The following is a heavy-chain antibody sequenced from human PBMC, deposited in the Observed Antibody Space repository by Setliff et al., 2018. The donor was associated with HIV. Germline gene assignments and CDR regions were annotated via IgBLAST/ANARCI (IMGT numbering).Heavy chain of an antibody. D-gene: IGHD1-26*01. Sequence: GESLKISCAASGFTFSSYGMHWVRQAPGKGLEWVALIWYDGSNKHYVDSVKGRFTISRDNSKNTLYLQMNSLRAEDTAVYYCAKDKYRGGYFDYWGQGTLVTVSS. CDR2: IWYDGSNK. J-gene: IGHJ4*02. CDR1: GFTFSSYG. CDR3: AKDKYRGGYFDY. V-gene: IGHV3-33*06.